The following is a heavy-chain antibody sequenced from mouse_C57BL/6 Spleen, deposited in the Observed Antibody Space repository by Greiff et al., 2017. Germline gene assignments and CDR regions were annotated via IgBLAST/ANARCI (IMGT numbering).Heavy chain of an antibody. Sequence: EVKLMESGGGLVQPGGSLKLSCAASGFTFSDYYMYWVRQTPEKRLEWVAYISNGGGSTYYPDTVKGRFTISRDNAKNTLYLQMSRLKSEDTAMYYCARHGNWDRGFDYRGQGTTLTVSS. V-gene: IGHV5-12*01. CDR2: ISNGGGST. CDR1: GFTFSDYY. CDR3: ARHGNWDRGFDY. J-gene: IGHJ2*01. D-gene: IGHD4-1*01.